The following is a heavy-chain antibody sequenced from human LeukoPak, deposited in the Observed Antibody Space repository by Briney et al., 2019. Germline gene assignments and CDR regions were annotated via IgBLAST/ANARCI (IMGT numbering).Heavy chain of an antibody. CDR3: ARHRVAATLGSVDY. Sequence: SSETLSLTCTVSGGSISSHYWSWLRQPPGKGREWIGYIYYSGTTSYNPSLKSRATISVDTSNNQFPLKLSSVTAADTAVYYCARHRVAATLGSVDYWGQGTLVTVSS. CDR2: IYYSGTT. D-gene: IGHD6-19*01. J-gene: IGHJ4*02. CDR1: GGSISSHY. V-gene: IGHV4-59*08.